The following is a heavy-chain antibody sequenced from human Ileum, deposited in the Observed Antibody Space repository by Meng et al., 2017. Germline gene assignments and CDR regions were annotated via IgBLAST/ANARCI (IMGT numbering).Heavy chain of an antibody. CDR1: GFTFSSYA. CDR3: AKVGLVVYRYGYGIHWFDP. CDR2: ISGSGGST. J-gene: IGHJ5*02. D-gene: IGHD5-18*01. Sequence: GESLKISCAASGFTFSSYAMSWVRQAPGQGLEWVSAISGSGGSTYYADSVKGRFTISRDNSKNTLYLQMNSLRAEDTAVDYCAKVGLVVYRYGYGIHWFDPWGQGTLVTVSS. V-gene: IGHV3-23*01.